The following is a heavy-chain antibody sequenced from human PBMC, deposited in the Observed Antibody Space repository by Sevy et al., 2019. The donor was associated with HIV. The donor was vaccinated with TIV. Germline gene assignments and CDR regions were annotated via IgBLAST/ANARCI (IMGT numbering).Heavy chain of an antibody. CDR3: ARDQGYYDSSGYEYYYYYYGMDV. D-gene: IGHD3-22*01. CDR2: ISYEGTET. J-gene: IGHJ6*02. V-gene: IGHV3-30-3*01. Sequence: GGSLRLSCAASGFAFSTHAMHWVRQAPGKGLEWVAVISYEGTETFYAASVEGRFTISRDNSKNMLSLQMNSLRAEDTAVYYCARDQGYYDSSGYEYYYYYYGMDVWGQGTTVTVSS. CDR1: GFAFSTHA.